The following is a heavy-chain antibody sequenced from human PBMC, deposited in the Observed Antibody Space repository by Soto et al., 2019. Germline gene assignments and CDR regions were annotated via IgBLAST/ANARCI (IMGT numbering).Heavy chain of an antibody. Sequence: QVQLVESGGGVVQPGRSLRLSCAASGFTFSSYGMHWVRQAPGKGLERVAVIWYDGSNKYYADSVKGRFTISRDNSKNTLYLQMNSLRAEDTAVYYCARDVLCMDVWGQGTTVTVSS. D-gene: IGHD2-8*01. CDR2: IWYDGSNK. V-gene: IGHV3-33*01. CDR1: GFTFSSYG. J-gene: IGHJ6*02. CDR3: ARDVLCMDV.